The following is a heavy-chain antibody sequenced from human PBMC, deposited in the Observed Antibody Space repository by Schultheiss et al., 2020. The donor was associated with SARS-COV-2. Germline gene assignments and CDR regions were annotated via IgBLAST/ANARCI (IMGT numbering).Heavy chain of an antibody. Sequence: GGSLRLSCAASGFTFSSYWMHWVRQAPGKGLEWVSSITSSGSNIYYADSLKGRFTISRDNAKNSLFLQMNSLRAEDTAVYYCARDRGAARYHYYYYMDVWGKGTTVTVSS. CDR3: ARDRGAARYHYYYYMDV. CDR1: GFTFSSYW. V-gene: IGHV3-21*01. CDR2: ITSSGSNI. J-gene: IGHJ6*03. D-gene: IGHD6-6*01.